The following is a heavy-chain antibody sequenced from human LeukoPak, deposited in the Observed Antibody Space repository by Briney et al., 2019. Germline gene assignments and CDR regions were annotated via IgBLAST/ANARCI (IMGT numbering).Heavy chain of an antibody. CDR2: ISPNSGNT. V-gene: IGHV1-8*01. Sequence: VASVKVSCKASGYTFTSYDINWVRQATGQGLEWMGWISPNSGNTGYAQKFQGRVTMTRNTSISTAYMELSSLRSEDTAVYYCARAKRELPSYYYYMDVWGKGTTVTVSS. J-gene: IGHJ6*03. D-gene: IGHD1-26*01. CDR3: ARAKRELPSYYYYMDV. CDR1: GYTFTSYD.